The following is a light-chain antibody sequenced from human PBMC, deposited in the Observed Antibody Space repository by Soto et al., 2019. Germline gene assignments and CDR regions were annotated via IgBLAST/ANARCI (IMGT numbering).Light chain of an antibody. J-gene: IGKJ5*01. CDR3: QQRSKWPPEVT. Sequence: EIVLTQSQATLSFSPVERSTLSCSASQSVSSYLAWYQQKPGQAPRLLIYDASNRATGISARFSGSGSGTDFTLTISRLEPEDFAVYYCQQRSKWPPEVTCGQGKQREIK. CDR1: QSVSSY. CDR2: DAS. V-gene: IGKV3-11*01.